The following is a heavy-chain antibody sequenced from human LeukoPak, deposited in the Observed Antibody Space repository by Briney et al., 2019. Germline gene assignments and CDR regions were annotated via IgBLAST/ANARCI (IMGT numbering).Heavy chain of an antibody. Sequence: GESLKISCKGSGYSFTSYWIGWVRQMPGKGLEWMGIIYPGDSDTRYSPSFQGQVTISADKSISTAYLQWSSLKASDTAMYYCASDPSYYYDSSGYYYASYWGQGTLVTVSS. J-gene: IGHJ4*02. CDR2: IYPGDSDT. D-gene: IGHD3-22*01. V-gene: IGHV5-51*01. CDR1: GYSFTSYW. CDR3: ASDPSYYYDSSGYYYASY.